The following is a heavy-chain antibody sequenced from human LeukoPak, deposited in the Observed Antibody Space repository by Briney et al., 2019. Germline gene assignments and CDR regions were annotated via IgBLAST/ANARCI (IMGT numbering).Heavy chain of an antibody. Sequence: ASVKVSCKASGYTFTGYYMHWVRQAPGQGLEWMGWINPNSGGTNYAQKFQGRVTMTRDTSISTAYMELSRLRSDDTAVYYCARAMEGSGSYYTLDYYYYYMDVWGKGTTVTVSS. D-gene: IGHD3-10*01. CDR3: ARAMEGSGSYYTLDYYYYYMDV. CDR2: INPNSGGT. J-gene: IGHJ6*03. CDR1: GYTFTGYY. V-gene: IGHV1-2*02.